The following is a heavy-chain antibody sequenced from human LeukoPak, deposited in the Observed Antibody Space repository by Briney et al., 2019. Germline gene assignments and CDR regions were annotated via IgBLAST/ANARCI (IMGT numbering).Heavy chain of an antibody. J-gene: IGHJ3*02. CDR2: INHSGST. CDR1: GGSFSGYY. CDR3: ARHRKRSGGYFGSGHDGFDI. D-gene: IGHD3-22*01. Sequence: PSETLSLTCAVYGGSFSGYYWSWIRQPPGKGLEWIGEINHSGSTNYIASLESRVTLSVDTSKNQFSLNMNSVTAADTAVYYCARHRKRSGGYFGSGHDGFDIWGQGTMVTVSS. V-gene: IGHV4-34*01.